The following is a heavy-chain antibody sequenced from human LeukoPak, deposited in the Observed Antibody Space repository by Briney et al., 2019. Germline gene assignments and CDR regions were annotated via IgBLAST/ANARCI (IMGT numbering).Heavy chain of an antibody. J-gene: IGHJ4*02. V-gene: IGHV3-15*07. CDR1: GFTFSNAW. Sequence: GGSLRLSCAASGFTFSNAWMNWVRQAPGKGLEWVGRIKSKTDGGTTDYAAPVKGRFTISRDDSKNTLYLQMNGLKTEDTAVYYCSTTYYYDSSEGYWGQGTLVTVSS. CDR2: IKSKTDGGTT. D-gene: IGHD3-22*01. CDR3: STTYYYDSSEGY.